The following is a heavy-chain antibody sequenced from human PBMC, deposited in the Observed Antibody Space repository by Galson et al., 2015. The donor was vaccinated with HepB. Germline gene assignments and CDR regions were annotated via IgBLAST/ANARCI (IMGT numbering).Heavy chain of an antibody. J-gene: IGHJ2*01. V-gene: IGHV2-70*01. CDR3: ARGLSYDSSGFFDY. CDR1: GFSLSTSGMC. CDR2: IDWDDDK. Sequence: PALVKPTQTLTLTCTFSGFSLSTSGMCVSWIRQPPGKALEWLALIDWDDDKYYSTSLKTRLTISKDTSKNQVVLTMTNMDPVDTATYYCARGLSYDSSGFFDYWGRGTLVTVSS. D-gene: IGHD3-22*01.